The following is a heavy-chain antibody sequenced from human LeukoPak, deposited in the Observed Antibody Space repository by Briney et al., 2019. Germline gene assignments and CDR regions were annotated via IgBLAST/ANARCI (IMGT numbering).Heavy chain of an antibody. CDR2: IIPTFGTA. J-gene: IGHJ4*02. Sequence: SVKVSCKASGGTFSSYAISWVRQAPGQGLEWRGGIIPTFGTANYAQKFQGRVTITADESTSTAYMELSSLRSEDTAVYYCARAADTAHTKFDYWGQGTLVTVSS. D-gene: IGHD5-18*01. V-gene: IGHV1-69*13. CDR3: ARAADTAHTKFDY. CDR1: GGTFSSYA.